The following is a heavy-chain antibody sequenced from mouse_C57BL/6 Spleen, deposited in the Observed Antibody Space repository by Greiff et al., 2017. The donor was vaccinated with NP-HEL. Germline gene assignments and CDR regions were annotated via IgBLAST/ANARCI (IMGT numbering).Heavy chain of an antibody. CDR1: GFNIKNTY. CDR2: IYPGDGDT. D-gene: IGHD1-1*01. Sequence: QVQLQQSVAELVRPGASVKLSCTASGFNIKNTYMHWVKQRPGKGLEWIGRIYPGDGDTNYNGKFKGKATLTADKSSSTAYMQLSSLTSEDSAVYFCAIITTVVDWYFDVWGTGTTVTVSS. V-gene: IGHV1-82*01. J-gene: IGHJ1*03. CDR3: AIITTVVDWYFDV.